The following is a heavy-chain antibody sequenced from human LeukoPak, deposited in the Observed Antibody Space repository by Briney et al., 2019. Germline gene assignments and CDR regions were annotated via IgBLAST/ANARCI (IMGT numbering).Heavy chain of an antibody. V-gene: IGHV3-7*01. CDR2: IRQDGSEK. Sequence: GGSLRLSCVASGFIIGSYWMSWVRQAPGKGLEWAANIRQDGSEKYYVDSVKGRLTISRDNAKNSLYLQMNNLTAADTAIYYCARAGYYGDDAFDLWGQGTRVTVSS. CDR1: GFIIGSYW. J-gene: IGHJ3*01. D-gene: IGHD2/OR15-2a*01. CDR3: ARAGYYGDDAFDL.